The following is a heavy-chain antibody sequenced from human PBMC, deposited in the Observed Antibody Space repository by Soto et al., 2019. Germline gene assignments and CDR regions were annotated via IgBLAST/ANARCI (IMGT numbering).Heavy chain of an antibody. V-gene: IGHV4-59*08. Sequence: LTCTVSGGSISSYDWRWIRQHTGKGLEWIGYIYYSGSTNYIPTSKSRVTISVDTSKNQFSLKLSSVTAADTAMYYCARNYGPWYTFDYWGQGTLVTVSS. CDR1: GGSISSYD. J-gene: IGHJ4*02. CDR3: ARNYGPWYTFDY. CDR2: IYYSGST. D-gene: IGHD3-10*01.